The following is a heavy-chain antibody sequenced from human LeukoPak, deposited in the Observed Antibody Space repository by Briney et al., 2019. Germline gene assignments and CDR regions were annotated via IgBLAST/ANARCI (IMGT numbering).Heavy chain of an antibody. CDR1: GYTFTSYD. J-gene: IGHJ3*02. D-gene: IGHD3-3*01. V-gene: IGHV1-8*03. CDR2: MNPNSGNT. Sequence: ASVKVSCKASGYTFTSYDINWVRQATGQGLEWMGWMNPNSGNTGYAQKFQGRVTITRNTSISTAYMELSSLRSEDTAVYYCARGQDDFWSGYYFRAFDIWGQGTMATVSS. CDR3: ARGQDDFWSGYYFRAFDI.